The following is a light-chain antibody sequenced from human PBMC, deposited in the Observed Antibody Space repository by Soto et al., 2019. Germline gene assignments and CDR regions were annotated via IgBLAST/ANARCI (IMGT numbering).Light chain of an antibody. V-gene: IGKV3-15*01. CDR1: QSVSDY. CDR2: GAS. CDR3: QQYKDWPHT. Sequence: ETLITQSPATLSVSPGERPTLSCRASQSVSDYLAWYQQRPGQAPRLLIFGASTRDTGFPARFSGSGSGTEFTLTISSLQSEDFAVYYCQQYKDWPHTFGQGTKVDIK. J-gene: IGKJ1*01.